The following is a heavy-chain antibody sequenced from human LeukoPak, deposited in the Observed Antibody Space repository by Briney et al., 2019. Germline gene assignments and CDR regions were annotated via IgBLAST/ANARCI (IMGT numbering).Heavy chain of an antibody. D-gene: IGHD6-13*01. V-gene: IGHV4-59*01. Sequence: SETLPLTCTVSGGSISSYYWSWIRQPPGKGLEWIGYIYYSGSTNYNPSLKSRVTISVDTSKNQFSLKLSSVTAADTAVYYCAREKRQQLVLYYYYYMDVWGKGTTVTVSS. CDR2: IYYSGST. CDR3: AREKRQQLVLYYYYYMDV. CDR1: GGSISSYY. J-gene: IGHJ6*03.